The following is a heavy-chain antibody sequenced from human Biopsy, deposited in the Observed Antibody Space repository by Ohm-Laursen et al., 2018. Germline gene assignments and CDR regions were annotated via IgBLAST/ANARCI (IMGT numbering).Heavy chain of an antibody. Sequence: GSSVKVSCKVIGGTFSASGISWVRLAPGHGLEFVGGIIPIFQTTHYAQSFQGRVTITADKSTGTAYMDLSSLRSEDTAVYYCARDTKWLASGPIDYWGQGALVTVSS. CDR3: ARDTKWLASGPIDY. D-gene: IGHD3-22*01. V-gene: IGHV1-69*06. CDR2: IIPIFQTT. J-gene: IGHJ4*02. CDR1: GGTFSASG.